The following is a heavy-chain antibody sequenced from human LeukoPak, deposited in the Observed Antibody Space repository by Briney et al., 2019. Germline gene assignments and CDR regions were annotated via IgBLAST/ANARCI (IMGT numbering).Heavy chain of an antibody. CDR3: AREKGLIVVVPAAIRKGWFDP. CDR1: GYTFTSYY. J-gene: IGHJ5*02. Sequence: ASVKVSCKASGYTFTSYYMHWMRQAPGQGLEWMGIINPSGGSTSYAQKFQGRVTMTRDTSTSTVYMELSSLRSEDTAVYYCAREKGLIVVVPAAIRKGWFDPWGQGTLVTVSS. V-gene: IGHV1-46*01. CDR2: INPSGGST. D-gene: IGHD2-2*01.